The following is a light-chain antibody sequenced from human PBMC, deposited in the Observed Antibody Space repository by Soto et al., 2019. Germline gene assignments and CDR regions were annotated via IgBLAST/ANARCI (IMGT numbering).Light chain of an antibody. V-gene: IGKV1D-12*01. CDR3: QQANTFPHT. Sequence: DIQMTQSPSSVSASVGDTVIITCRARQPINNWLAWYQQKPGKAPNLLIHGASNLQGGVPSRFSGSGSGTAFTLTITSLQPEDFATYFCQQANTFPHTFGQGTKLEIQ. CDR2: GAS. CDR1: QPINNW. J-gene: IGKJ2*01.